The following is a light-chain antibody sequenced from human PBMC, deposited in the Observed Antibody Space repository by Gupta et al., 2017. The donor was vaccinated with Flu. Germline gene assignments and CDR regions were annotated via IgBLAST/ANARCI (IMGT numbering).Light chain of an antibody. CDR2: TAS. J-gene: IGKJ4*01. CDR3: QQRNSFPLT. V-gene: IGKV1-9*01. CDR1: QDFGSD. Sequence: DIQLTQSPSFLSAAVGDRVTITCRASQDFGSDLAWYQQKPVKAPKLLIYTASSPESGVPSRFSGSKSGTEFTLTVSNLQPEDFAGYYCQQRNSFPLTFGGGTKVEIK.